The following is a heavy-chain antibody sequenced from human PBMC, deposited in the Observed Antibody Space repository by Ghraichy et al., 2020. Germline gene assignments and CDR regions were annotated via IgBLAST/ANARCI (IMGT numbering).Heavy chain of an antibody. CDR3: AKDAQAGYGDPYYYYYYGMDV. V-gene: IGHV3-30*18. J-gene: IGHJ6*02. CDR2: ISYDGSNK. Sequence: GGSLRLSCAASGFTFSSYGMHWVRQAPGKGLEWVAVISYDGSNKYYADSVKGRFTISRDNSKNTLYLQMNSLRAEDTAVYYCAKDAQAGYGDPYYYYYYGMDVWGQGTTVTVSS. D-gene: IGHD4-17*01. CDR1: GFTFSSYG.